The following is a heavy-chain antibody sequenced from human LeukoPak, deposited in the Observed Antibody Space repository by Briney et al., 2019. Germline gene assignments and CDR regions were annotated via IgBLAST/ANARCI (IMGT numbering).Heavy chain of an antibody. CDR2: IHYSGST. V-gene: IGHV4-59*01. J-gene: IGHJ5*01. CDR3: ARERHGHPFDS. Sequence: SETLSLTCSVSGGSISSYYWSWIRQPPEKGLEWIGYIHYSGSTSYNPSLKSRVTISEDTSKNQFSLNLSSVTAADTAVYYCARERHGHPFDSWGQGTLVTVSS. CDR1: GGSISSYY.